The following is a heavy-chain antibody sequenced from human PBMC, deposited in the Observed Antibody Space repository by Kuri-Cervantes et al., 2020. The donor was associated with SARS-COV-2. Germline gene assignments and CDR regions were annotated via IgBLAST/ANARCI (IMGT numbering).Heavy chain of an antibody. CDR3: ARCVAGDSDYYYYMDV. CDR2: INPLNGNT. CDR1: GYIFNTYG. Sequence: ASVKVSCKASGYIFNTYGLSWVRQAPGQGLEWMGWINPLNGNTNFAQNLQGRLSMTTDTFTSTVYMELKSLGSDDTAVYYCARCVAGDSDYYYYMDVWGKGTTVTVSS. V-gene: IGHV1-18*01. D-gene: IGHD5-12*01. J-gene: IGHJ6*03.